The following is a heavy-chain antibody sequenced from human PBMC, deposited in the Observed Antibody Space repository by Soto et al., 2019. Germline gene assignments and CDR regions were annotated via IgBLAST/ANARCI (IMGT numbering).Heavy chain of an antibody. V-gene: IGHV3-21*01. Sequence: GGSLRLSCAASGFTFSSYSMNWVRQAPGKGLEWVSSISSSSSYIYYADSVKGRFTISRDNAKNSLYLQMNSLRAEDTAVYYCAREGSFEWELTTIDYWAQGTLVTVSS. CDR3: AREGSFEWELTTIDY. D-gene: IGHD1-26*01. CDR1: GFTFSSYS. J-gene: IGHJ4*01. CDR2: ISSSSSYI.